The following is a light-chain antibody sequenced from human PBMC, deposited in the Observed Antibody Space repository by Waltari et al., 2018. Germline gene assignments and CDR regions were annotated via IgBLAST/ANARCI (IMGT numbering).Light chain of an antibody. Sequence: QSALTQPPSASGSPGQSVTISCTGTSSDVGAYDYVSWYQHHPDKAPKLIIFEVNKSPSGVPDRFSGSKSGNTASLTVSGLQAEDEADYYCSSYAGTDNFVVFGGGTKLTVL. V-gene: IGLV2-8*01. CDR3: SSYAGTDNFVV. CDR1: SSDVGAYDY. CDR2: EVN. J-gene: IGLJ2*01.